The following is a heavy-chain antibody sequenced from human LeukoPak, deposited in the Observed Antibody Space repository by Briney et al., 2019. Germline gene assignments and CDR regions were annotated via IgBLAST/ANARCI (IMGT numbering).Heavy chain of an antibody. J-gene: IGHJ4*02. Sequence: LRLSCAASGFTFSSYAMSWIRQPPGKGLEWIGYIYHSGSTYYNPSLKSRVTISVDRSKNQFSLKLSSVTAADTAVYYCARVAWQPAVPAAIRDSPFDYWGQGTLVTVSS. V-gene: IGHV4-30-2*01. CDR1: GFTFSSYA. CDR2: IYHSGST. CDR3: ARVAWQPAVPAAIRDSPFDY. D-gene: IGHD2-2*02.